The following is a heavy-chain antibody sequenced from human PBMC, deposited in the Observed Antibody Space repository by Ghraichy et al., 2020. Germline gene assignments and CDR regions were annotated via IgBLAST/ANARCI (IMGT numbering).Heavy chain of an antibody. Sequence: SETLSLTCAVYGGSFSGYYWSWIRQPPGKGLEWIGEINHSGSTNYNPSLKSRVTISVDTSKNQFSLKLSSVTAADTAVYYCARMGRAAGSDYWGQGTLVTVSS. CDR1: GGSFSGYY. CDR3: ARMGRAAGSDY. CDR2: INHSGST. D-gene: IGHD6-13*01. J-gene: IGHJ4*02. V-gene: IGHV4-34*01.